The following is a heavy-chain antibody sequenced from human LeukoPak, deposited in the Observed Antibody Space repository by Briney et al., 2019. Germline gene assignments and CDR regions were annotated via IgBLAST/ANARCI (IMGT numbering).Heavy chain of an antibody. Sequence: GASVKVSCKASGGTFSSYAISWVRQAPGQGLEWMGGIIPIFGTANYAQKFQGRVTMTTDTSTSTAYMELRSLRSDDTAVYYCARARGYDILTGYSLYYYYMDVWGKGTTVTISS. CDR2: IIPIFGTA. D-gene: IGHD3-9*01. V-gene: IGHV1-69*05. CDR1: GGTFSSYA. J-gene: IGHJ6*03. CDR3: ARARGYDILTGYSLYYYYMDV.